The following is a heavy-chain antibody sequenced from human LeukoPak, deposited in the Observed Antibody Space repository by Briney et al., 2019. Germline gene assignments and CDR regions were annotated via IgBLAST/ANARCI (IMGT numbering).Heavy chain of an antibody. V-gene: IGHV3-30*04. CDR3: AKGVLAYCGGDCFPPIDY. J-gene: IGHJ4*02. CDR2: ISYDGSNK. CDR1: GFTFGDYA. D-gene: IGHD2-21*02. Sequence: AGGSLRLSCTTSGFTFGDYAMNWVRQAPGKGLEWVAVISYDGSNKYYADSVKGRFTISRDNSKNTLYLQMNSLRAEDTAVYYCAKGVLAYCGGDCFPPIDYWGQGTLVTVSS.